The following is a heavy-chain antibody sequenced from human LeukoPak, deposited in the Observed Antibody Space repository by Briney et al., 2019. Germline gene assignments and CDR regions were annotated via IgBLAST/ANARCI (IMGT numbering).Heavy chain of an antibody. Sequence: GGSLRLSCAASGFTFSDYYMSWIRQAPGKGLEWVSYISSSGSTIYYADSVKGRFTISRDNAKNSLYLQMNSLRAEDMAVYYCARDYYDSSGYYENWFDPWGQGTLVTVSS. CDR3: ARDYYDSSGYYENWFDP. CDR1: GFTFSDYY. J-gene: IGHJ5*02. D-gene: IGHD3-22*01. V-gene: IGHV3-11*04. CDR2: ISSSGSTI.